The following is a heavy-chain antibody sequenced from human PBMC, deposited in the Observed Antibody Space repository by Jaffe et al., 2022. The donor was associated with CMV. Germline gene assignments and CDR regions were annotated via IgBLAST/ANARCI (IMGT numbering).Heavy chain of an antibody. V-gene: IGHV4-4*07. J-gene: IGHJ5*02. CDR3: ARDRTYGSGSYYEGTRNWFDP. CDR2: IYTSGST. Sequence: QVQLQESGPGLVKPSETLSLTCTVSGGSISSYYWSWIRQPAGKGLEWIGRIYTSGSTNYNPSLKSRVTMSVDTSKNQFSLKLSSVTAADTAVYYCARDRTYGSGSYYEGTRNWFDPWGQGTLVTVSS. CDR1: GGSISSYY. D-gene: IGHD3-10*01.